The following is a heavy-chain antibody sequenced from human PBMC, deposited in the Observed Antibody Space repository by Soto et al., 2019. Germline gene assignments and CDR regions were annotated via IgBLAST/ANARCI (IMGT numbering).Heavy chain of an antibody. V-gene: IGHV3-21*01. CDR3: AIDSWEQLVRRGFYYYYLDV. Sequence: GRSMRLSCAASGLTISSFRFNWVRQAPEKGLEWVSFILSSSGSIYYADSVKGRFTISRDNAKNSLYLQMNSLKDEDTAVYYCAIDSWEQLVRRGFYYYYLDVWGKAATVTVSS. CDR2: ILSSSGSI. J-gene: IGHJ6*03. CDR1: GLTISSFR. D-gene: IGHD6-6*01.